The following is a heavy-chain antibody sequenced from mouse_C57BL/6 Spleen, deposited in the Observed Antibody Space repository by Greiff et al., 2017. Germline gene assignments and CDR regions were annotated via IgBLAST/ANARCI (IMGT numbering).Heavy chain of an antibody. J-gene: IGHJ4*01. CDR3: ARRYYGSSYEAMDY. CDR1: GYTFTTYP. D-gene: IGHD1-1*01. V-gene: IGHV1-47*01. CDR2: FHPYNDDT. Sequence: VKLVESGAELVKPGASVKMSCTASGYTFTTYPIEWMKQNHGKSLEWIGNFHPYNDDTKYNEKFKGKATLTVEKSSSTVYLELSRLTSDDSAVYYCARRYYGSSYEAMDYWGQGTSVTVSS.